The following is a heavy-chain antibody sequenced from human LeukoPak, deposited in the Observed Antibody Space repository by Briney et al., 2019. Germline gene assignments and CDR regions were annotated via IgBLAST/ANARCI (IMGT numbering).Heavy chain of an antibody. J-gene: IGHJ3*02. Sequence: SETLSLTCAVYGGSFSGYYWSWIRQPPGKGLEWIGEINHSGSTYYNPSLKSRVTISVDTSKNQFSLKLSSVTAADTAVYYCASGTYYYDSGAFDIWGQGTMVTVSS. D-gene: IGHD3-10*01. V-gene: IGHV4-34*09. CDR3: ASGTYYYDSGAFDI. CDR2: INHSGST. CDR1: GGSFSGYY.